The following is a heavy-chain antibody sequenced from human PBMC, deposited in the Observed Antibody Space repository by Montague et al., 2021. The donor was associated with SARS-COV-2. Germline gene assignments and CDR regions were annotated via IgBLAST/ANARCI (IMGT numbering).Heavy chain of an antibody. J-gene: IGHJ4*02. CDR3: ARGGGYSGYDHDY. V-gene: IGHV4-59*01. CDR2: IYYSGST. CDR1: GGSISSYY. Sequence: SETLSLTCTVSGGSISSYYWSWIRQPPGKGLEWIGNIYYSGSTNXXPSLKSRVTISVDTSKNQSSLKLSSVTAADTAVYYCARGGGYSGYDHDYWGQGTLVTVSS. D-gene: IGHD5-12*01.